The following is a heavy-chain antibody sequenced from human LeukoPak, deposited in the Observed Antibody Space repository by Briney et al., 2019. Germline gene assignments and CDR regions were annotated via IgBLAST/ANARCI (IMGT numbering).Heavy chain of an antibody. D-gene: IGHD6-13*01. V-gene: IGHV4-34*01. CDR3: ARGSRSSWFRYYYYYYMDV. CDR2: INHSGST. CDR1: GGSLNDYY. Sequence: PSETLSLTCAVSGGSLNDYYWSWLRQLPGKGLEWIGEINHSGSTNYNPSLKSRVTMSVDTSKTQFSLKLSSVTAADTAVYYCARGSRSSWFRYYYYYYMDVWGKGTTVTVSS. J-gene: IGHJ6*03.